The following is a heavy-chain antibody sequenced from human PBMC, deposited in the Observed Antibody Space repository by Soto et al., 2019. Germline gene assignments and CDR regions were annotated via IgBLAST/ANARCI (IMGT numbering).Heavy chain of an antibody. CDR1: GGSISSGGYS. Sequence: QLQLQESGSGLVKPSQTLSLTCAVSGGSISSGGYSWSWIRQPPGKGREWSGYIYHSGSTYYNPSLKSRVTVSVDRSKNQFSLKLSSVTAADTAVYYCARAGGLGAVAADYWGQGTLVTVSS. CDR3: ARAGGLGAVAADY. D-gene: IGHD6-19*01. V-gene: IGHV4-30-2*01. CDR2: IYHSGST. J-gene: IGHJ4*02.